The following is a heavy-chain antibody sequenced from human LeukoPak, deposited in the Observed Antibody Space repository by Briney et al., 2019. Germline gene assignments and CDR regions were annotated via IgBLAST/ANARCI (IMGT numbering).Heavy chain of an antibody. D-gene: IGHD6-19*01. Sequence: SETLSLTCTVSGGSIGSSSNYWGWIRQPPGKGPEWIGSISYSGYTYYNPYNPSLKSRVTISVDTSNNKFSLEVSSVTAADTAFYYCARDLIAVAGNFDFWGQGTLVTVSS. CDR1: GGSIGSSSNY. J-gene: IGHJ4*02. V-gene: IGHV4-39*01. CDR3: ARDLIAVAGNFDF. CDR2: ISYSGYT.